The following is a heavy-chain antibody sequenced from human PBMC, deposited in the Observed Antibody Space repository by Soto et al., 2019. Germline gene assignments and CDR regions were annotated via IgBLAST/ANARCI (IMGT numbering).Heavy chain of an antibody. D-gene: IGHD1-7*01. J-gene: IGHJ6*02. CDR3: ARDDGNWNYDYYYYGMDV. CDR2: ISAYNGNT. CDR1: GYTFTSYG. Sequence: ASVKVSCKVSGYTFTSYGISWVRQAPGQGLEWMGWISAYNGNTNYAQKLQGRVTMTTDTSTSTAYMELRSLRSDDTAVYYCARDDGNWNYDYYYYGMDVWGQGTTVTVSS. V-gene: IGHV1-18*04.